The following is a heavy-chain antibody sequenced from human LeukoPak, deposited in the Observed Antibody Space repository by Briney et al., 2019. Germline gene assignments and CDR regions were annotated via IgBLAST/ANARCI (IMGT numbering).Heavy chain of an antibody. D-gene: IGHD6-19*01. CDR2: IRSKANNYAT. V-gene: IGHV3-73*01. CDR3: TTQYSNGPPGY. Sequence: GSLRLSFAASGVPFKGSALHWVRQASGKGLEWVCRIRSKANNYATVYAASVKDRFTISRDDSRNTAYLQMNSLKTEDTAVYYCTTQYSNGPPGYWGQGTLVTVSS. J-gene: IGHJ4*02. CDR1: GVPFKGSA.